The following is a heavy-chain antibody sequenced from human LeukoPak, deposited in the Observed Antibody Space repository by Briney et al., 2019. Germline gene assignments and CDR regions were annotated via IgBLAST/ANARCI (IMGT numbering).Heavy chain of an antibody. CDR1: GFTFSDYY. CDR2: ISSSGSTI. V-gene: IGHV3-11*01. J-gene: IGHJ6*03. Sequence: GSLRLSCAASGFTFSDYYMSWIRQAPGKGLEWASYISSSGSTIYYADSVKGRFTISRDNAKNSLYLQMNSLRAEDTAVYYCARSSYSSSPAGGYYMDVWGKGTTVTVSS. D-gene: IGHD6-6*01. CDR3: ARSSYSSSPAGGYYMDV.